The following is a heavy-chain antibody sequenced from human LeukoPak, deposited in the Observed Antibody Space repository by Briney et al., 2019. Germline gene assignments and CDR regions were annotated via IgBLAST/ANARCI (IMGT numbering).Heavy chain of an antibody. D-gene: IGHD3-3*01. CDR3: ARDFLPPYYDFWSGYSLPDY. CDR2: IWYDGSNK. J-gene: IGHJ4*02. CDR1: GFTFSSYG. V-gene: IGHV3-33*01. Sequence: PGGPLRLSCAASGFTFSSYGMHWVRQAPGKGLEWVAVIWYDGSNKYYADSVKGRFTISRDNSKNTLYLQMNSLRAEDTAVYYCARDFLPPYYDFWSGYSLPDYWGQGTLVTVSS.